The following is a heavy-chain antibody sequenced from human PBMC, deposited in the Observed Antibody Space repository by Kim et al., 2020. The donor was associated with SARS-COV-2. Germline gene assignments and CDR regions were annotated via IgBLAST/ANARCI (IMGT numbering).Heavy chain of an antibody. J-gene: IGHJ4*02. D-gene: IGHD3-22*01. V-gene: IGHV3-74*01. CDR3: AKSGYYRYDD. CDR2: INPDGSNT. CDR1: GFTFSSDW. Sequence: GGSLRLSCAASGFTFSSDWMQWVRQPPGEGLVWVSRINPDGSNTNYADSVEGRFTISRDNAKNTLYLQMNNLRPEDSAVYYCAKSGYYRYDDWGQGTLVTVSS.